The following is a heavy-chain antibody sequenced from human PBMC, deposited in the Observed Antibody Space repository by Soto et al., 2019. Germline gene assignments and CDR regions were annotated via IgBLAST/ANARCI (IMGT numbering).Heavy chain of an antibody. CDR2: INPNSGDT. CDR1: GYTFTGYY. Sequence: ASVKVSCKASGYTFTGYYVHWVRQAPGQGLEWMGWINPNSGDTYRAQRFQGRVTMNRDTSIGTAYMELRGLTSDDTAEYYCAKGGAIVAAGTRVYLYNAMDVWGQGTTVTVSS. CDR3: AKGGAIVAAGTRVYLYNAMDV. D-gene: IGHD1-26*01. J-gene: IGHJ6*02. V-gene: IGHV1-2*02.